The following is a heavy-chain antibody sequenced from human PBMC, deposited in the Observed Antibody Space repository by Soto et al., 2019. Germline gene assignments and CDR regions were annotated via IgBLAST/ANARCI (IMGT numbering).Heavy chain of an antibody. CDR1: GGSISSDY. Sequence: SETLSLTCSVTGGSISSDYWSWIRQPPGKGLEWIGYIYYSGSTNYNPSLKSRVTISVDTSKNQFSLKLSSVTAADTAVYYCARLGRDGYNLAFDYWGQGTLVTVS. CDR2: IYYSGST. D-gene: IGHD5-12*01. J-gene: IGHJ4*02. V-gene: IGHV4-59*08. CDR3: ARLGRDGYNLAFDY.